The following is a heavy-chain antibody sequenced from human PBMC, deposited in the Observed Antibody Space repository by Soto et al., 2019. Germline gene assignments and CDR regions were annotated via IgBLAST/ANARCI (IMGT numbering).Heavy chain of an antibody. D-gene: IGHD5-12*01. CDR1: EFSFSSYG. CDR2: ISSSGSSK. J-gene: IGHJ5*02. Sequence: GGSLRLSCVASEFSFSSYGMNWVRQAPGKGLEWPSYISSSGSSKYYADSVEGRITISRDNAKNSLFLQINSLRVEDTAVYYCARAGDGYISWFDPWGQGTLVTVSS. CDR3: ARAGDGYISWFDP. V-gene: IGHV3-48*03.